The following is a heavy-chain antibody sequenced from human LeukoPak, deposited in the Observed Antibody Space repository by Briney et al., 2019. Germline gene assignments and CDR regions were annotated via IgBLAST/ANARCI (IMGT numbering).Heavy chain of an antibody. CDR1: GFNFNDAA. CDR2: IASSGRNT. Sequence: GGSLRLSCAASGFNFNDAAMTWVRQAPGKGLEWVSLIASSGRNTYYTDSVRGRFTISRDNSKKTLSLQMNSLRVEDTAIYYCARKTWDSSGYYCLDYWGQGTLVTVSS. D-gene: IGHD3-22*01. V-gene: IGHV3-23*01. J-gene: IGHJ4*02. CDR3: ARKTWDSSGYYCLDY.